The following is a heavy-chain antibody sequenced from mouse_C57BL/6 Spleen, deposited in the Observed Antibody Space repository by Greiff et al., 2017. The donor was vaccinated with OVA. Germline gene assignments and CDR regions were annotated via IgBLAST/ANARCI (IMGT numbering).Heavy chain of an antibody. Sequence: QVQLQQSGPELVKPGASVKISCKASGYAFSSSWMNWVKQRPGKGLEWIGRIYPGAGDTNYNGKFKGKATLTADKSSSTAYMQLSSLTSEDSAVYFCARRTLDSSGYLDYWGQGTTLTVSS. D-gene: IGHD3-2*02. CDR1: GYAFSSSW. CDR3: ARRTLDSSGYLDY. J-gene: IGHJ2*01. CDR2: IYPGAGDT. V-gene: IGHV1-82*01.